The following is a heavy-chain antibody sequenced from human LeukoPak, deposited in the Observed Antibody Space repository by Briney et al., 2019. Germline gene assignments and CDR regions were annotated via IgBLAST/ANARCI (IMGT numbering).Heavy chain of an antibody. CDR2: IRGNGKT. CDR3: ARASWVSTTDAVR. J-gene: IGHJ4*02. CDR1: GLSFSSFA. D-gene: IGHD1-14*01. V-gene: IGHV3-23*01. Sequence: PGGSLRLSCAASGLSFSSFAMSWVRQGPARGLEWVSSIRGNGKTFYADSVKGRFTLSSDSSRNTVYFQLNNLRVEDTAIYYCARASWVSTTDAVRWGQGTLVTVS.